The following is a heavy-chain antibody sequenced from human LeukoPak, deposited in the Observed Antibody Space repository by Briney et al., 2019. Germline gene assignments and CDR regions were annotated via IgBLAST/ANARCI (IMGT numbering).Heavy chain of an antibody. CDR2: IGKDGSGN. CDR3: ARDLDYYATDY. D-gene: IGHD3/OR15-3a*01. CDR1: GFSLSRYW. V-gene: IGHV3-7*01. J-gene: IGHJ4*02. Sequence: TGGSLRLSCAASGFSLSRYWMSWVRQAPGQGLEWVANIGKDGSGNHYADSVKGRFTISRDNAKNSLYLQMNSLRADDTAVYYCARDLDYYATDYWGQGTLVTVSS.